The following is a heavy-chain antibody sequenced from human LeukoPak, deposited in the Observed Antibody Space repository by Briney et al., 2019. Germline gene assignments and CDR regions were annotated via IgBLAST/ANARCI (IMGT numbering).Heavy chain of an antibody. D-gene: IGHD6-13*01. J-gene: IGHJ4*02. Sequence: ASVKVSCKASGYSFTSYYLHWVRQAPGQGLEWMGWISAYNGNTKYAQKLQGRVTITTDTSTTTGYMELRSLRSDDTAVYYCARDHSSSCQLFDYWGQGTLVTVSS. CDR3: ARDHSSSCQLFDY. CDR2: ISAYNGNT. V-gene: IGHV1-18*04. CDR1: GYSFTSYY.